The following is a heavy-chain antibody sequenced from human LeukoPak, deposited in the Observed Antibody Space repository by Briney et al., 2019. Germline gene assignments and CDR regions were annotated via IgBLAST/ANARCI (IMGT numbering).Heavy chain of an antibody. CDR1: GFTFSSYE. J-gene: IGHJ3*01. Sequence: GGSLRLSCVASGFTFSSYEMNWVGQAPGKGLEWLSYISSRGNTIYHADSVKGRFSISTDNAKNSLFLRMNSLRAEDTALYYCARDLSESQDAFDVWGQGTMVTVSS. D-gene: IGHD1-26*01. V-gene: IGHV3-48*03. CDR2: ISSRGNTI. CDR3: ARDLSESQDAFDV.